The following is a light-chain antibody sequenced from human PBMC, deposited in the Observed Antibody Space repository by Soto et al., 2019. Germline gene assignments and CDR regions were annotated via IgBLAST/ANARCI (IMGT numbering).Light chain of an antibody. V-gene: IGKV1-33*01. CDR3: QQYDNLPRYS. CDR1: QDISNS. CDR2: DAS. Sequence: DIQMTQSPSSLSASVGDRVTITCQASQDISNSLNWYQQKPGKAPKVLINDASNLETGVPSRFSGSGSGTDFTFTISSLEPEDIATYYCQQYDNLPRYSFGQGTKLEIK. J-gene: IGKJ2*03.